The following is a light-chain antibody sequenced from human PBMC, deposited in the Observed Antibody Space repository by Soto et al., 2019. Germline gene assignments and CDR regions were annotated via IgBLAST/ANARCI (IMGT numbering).Light chain of an antibody. V-gene: IGKV3-20*01. J-gene: IGKJ5*01. Sequence: EIVITQSPATLSVSPGERATLSCRASQSVSSSYLAWYQQKPGQAPRLLIYGASSRATGIPDRFSGSVSGTDFTLAISRLEPEDFAVYYCQHYGGAPLTFGQGTRLEIK. CDR2: GAS. CDR1: QSVSSSY. CDR3: QHYGGAPLT.